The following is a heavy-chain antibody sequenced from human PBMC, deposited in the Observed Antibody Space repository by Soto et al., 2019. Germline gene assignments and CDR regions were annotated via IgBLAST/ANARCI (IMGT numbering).Heavy chain of an antibody. CDR1: GGSFSGYY. Sequence: LSLTCAVYGGSFSGYYWSWIRQPPGKGLEWIGEINHSGSTNYNPSLKSRVTISVDTSKNQFSLKLSSVTAADTAVYYCARDTYYDILTGYYPLYYFDYWGQGTLVTVSS. CDR2: INHSGST. J-gene: IGHJ4*02. V-gene: IGHV4-34*01. D-gene: IGHD3-9*01. CDR3: ARDTYYDILTGYYPLYYFDY.